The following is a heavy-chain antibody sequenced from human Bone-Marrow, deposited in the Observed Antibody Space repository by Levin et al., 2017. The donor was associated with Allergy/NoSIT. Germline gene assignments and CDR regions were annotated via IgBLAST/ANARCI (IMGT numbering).Heavy chain of an antibody. Sequence: SETLSLTCAISGDSVSSNSAAWNWIRQSPSRGLEWLGRTYYRSKWYNEYAVSMKSRITINPDTSKNHFSLQLNSVTPEDTAVYYCARDKRSSGYCSGGSCYFDCWGQGTLVTVSS. D-gene: IGHD2-15*01. CDR1: GDSVSSNSAA. CDR2: TYYRSKWYN. V-gene: IGHV6-1*01. CDR3: ARDKRSSGYCSGGSCYFDC. J-gene: IGHJ4*02.